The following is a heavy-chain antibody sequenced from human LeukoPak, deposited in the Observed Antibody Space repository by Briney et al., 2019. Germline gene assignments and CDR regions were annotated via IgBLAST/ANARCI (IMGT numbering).Heavy chain of an antibody. CDR1: GFSVSNYY. CDR2: MYTGGGR. V-gene: IGHV3-66*01. D-gene: IGHD2-21*02. CDR3: TRGQSYCGADCYSD. Sequence: PGGSLRLSCAASGFSVSNYYMSWVRQPPGKGLEWVSVMYTGGGRYYGDSVKSRFTISRDNSKNTVFLQMNSLRVEDTALYYCTRGQSYCGADCYSDWGQGTLVTVSS. J-gene: IGHJ4*02.